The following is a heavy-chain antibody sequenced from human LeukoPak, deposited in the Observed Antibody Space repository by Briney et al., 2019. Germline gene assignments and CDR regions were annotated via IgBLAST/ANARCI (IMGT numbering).Heavy chain of an antibody. Sequence: ASVKVSCKASGYTFTGYYMHWVRQAPGQGLDWMGWINPNSGGTNYAQKFQGRVTMTRDTSISTAYMELSRLRSDDTAVYYCARASPYYYGSGSYYNSPHYYMDVWGKGTTVTVSS. CDR3: ARASPYYYGSGSYYNSPHYYMDV. CDR1: GYTFTGYY. V-gene: IGHV1-2*02. J-gene: IGHJ6*03. D-gene: IGHD3-10*01. CDR2: INPNSGGT.